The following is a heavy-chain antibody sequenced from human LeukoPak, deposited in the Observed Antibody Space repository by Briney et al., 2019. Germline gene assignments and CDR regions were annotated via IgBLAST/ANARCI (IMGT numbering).Heavy chain of an antibody. Sequence: PSETLSLTCTVSDGSISSNSYYWGWIRQPPGKGLEWIGSTSYSGRTYYNPSLESRVTISVDASKNQFSLELNSVTAADTAVYYCARVGGDLHLTMDWFDPWGQGTLVTVSS. D-gene: IGHD2-21*01. CDR1: DGSISSNSYY. CDR2: TSYSGRT. CDR3: ARVGGDLHLTMDWFDP. V-gene: IGHV4-39*01. J-gene: IGHJ5*02.